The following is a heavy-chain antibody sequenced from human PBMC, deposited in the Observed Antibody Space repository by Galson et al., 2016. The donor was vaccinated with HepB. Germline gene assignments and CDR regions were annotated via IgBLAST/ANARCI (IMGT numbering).Heavy chain of an antibody. J-gene: IGHJ4*02. CDR1: GFAFAEYA. Sequence: SLRLSCAAPGFAFAEYAITWFRQAPGKGLEWVGFIKSRSYGETTEYAASVRGRFIISRDDSKSIAYLQMNSLKSEDTAVYHCSEGGYSGYGWGQGTLVTVSA. CDR3: SEGGYSGYG. V-gene: IGHV3-49*03. D-gene: IGHD5-12*01. CDR2: IKSRSYGETT.